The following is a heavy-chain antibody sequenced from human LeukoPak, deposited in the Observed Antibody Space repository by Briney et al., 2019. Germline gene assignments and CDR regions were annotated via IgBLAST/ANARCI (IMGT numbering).Heavy chain of an antibody. CDR3: TRMAWRSRPFDY. D-gene: IGHD2-2*01. CDR1: GFTFSSYW. J-gene: IGHJ4*02. V-gene: IGHV3-7*01. Sequence: GGSLRLSCAASGFTFSSYWMSWVRQAPGKGLEWVANIKQDGSEKYYVDSVKGRFTISRDDAKNSVYLQMNSLRAEDTAVYYCTRMAWRSRPFDYWGQGTLVTVSS. CDR2: IKQDGSEK.